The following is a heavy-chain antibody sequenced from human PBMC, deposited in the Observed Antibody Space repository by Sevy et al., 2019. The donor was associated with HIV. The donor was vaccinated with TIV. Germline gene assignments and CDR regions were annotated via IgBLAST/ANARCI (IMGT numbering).Heavy chain of an antibody. J-gene: IGHJ4*02. CDR1: ESIVTNAW. D-gene: IGHD3-22*01. V-gene: IGHV3-15*01. Sequence: GESLKISCAASESIVTNAWMSWVRQAPGKGLEWVGRIKSDGGTADYASHLKGRFTISRDALENMLYLQMHSLKSEDTAVYYCTTYYDSTGYYLYLDFDYWGQGTQVTVSS. CDR2: IKSDGGTA. CDR3: TTYYDSTGYYLYLDFDY.